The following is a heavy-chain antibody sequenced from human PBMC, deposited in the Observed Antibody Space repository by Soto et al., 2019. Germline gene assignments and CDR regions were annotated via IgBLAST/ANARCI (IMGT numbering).Heavy chain of an antibody. CDR2: IYYSGST. Sequence: PSETLSLTCTVSGGSISSSSYYWGWIRQPPGKGLEWIGSIYYSGSTYYNPSLKSRVTISVDTSKNQFSLKLSSVTAADTAVYYCARAWSIAPLWLDYWGQGTLVTVSS. CDR3: ARAWSIAPLWLDY. J-gene: IGHJ4*02. D-gene: IGHD6-13*01. CDR1: GGSISSSSYY. V-gene: IGHV4-39*01.